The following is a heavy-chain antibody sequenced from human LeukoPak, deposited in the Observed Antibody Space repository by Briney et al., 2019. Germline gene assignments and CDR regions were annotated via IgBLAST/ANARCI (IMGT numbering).Heavy chain of an antibody. CDR2: IYYSGST. CDR3: AGGAGNYYFYGMDV. V-gene: IGHV4-59*01. Sequence: SETLSLTCAVSGGSISYYYWNWIRQPPGKGLEWIGNIYYSGSTNFNPSLKSRVTISADTSKNQFSLNLSSVTAADTAVYYCAGGAGNYYFYGMDVWGQGTTVTVSS. CDR1: GGSISYYY. J-gene: IGHJ6*02.